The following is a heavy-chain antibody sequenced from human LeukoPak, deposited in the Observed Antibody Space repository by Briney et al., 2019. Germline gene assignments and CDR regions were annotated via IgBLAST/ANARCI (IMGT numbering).Heavy chain of an antibody. Sequence: SETLSLTCTVSGGSISSYYWSWIRQPPGKGLEWIGYIYYSGSTNYNPSLKSRVTISVDTSKNQFSLKLSSVTAADTAVYYCARMVRGVLDYWGQGTLVTVSS. CDR3: ARMVRGVLDY. CDR2: IYYSGST. D-gene: IGHD3-10*01. J-gene: IGHJ4*02. V-gene: IGHV4-59*01. CDR1: GGSISSYY.